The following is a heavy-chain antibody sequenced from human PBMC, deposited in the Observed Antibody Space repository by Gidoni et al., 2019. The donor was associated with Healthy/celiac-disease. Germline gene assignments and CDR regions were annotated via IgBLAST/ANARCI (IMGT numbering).Heavy chain of an antibody. V-gene: IGHV1-18*01. Sequence: QVQLVQSGAEVKKPGASVQFSVKASGYTFTSYRISWVRQAPGQGLEWMGWISAYNGNTNDAPKLQGRVTMNTDTSTRTAYMELRSLRSDDTAVYYCARLAAGFHLEWGQGTLVTVSS. J-gene: IGHJ4*02. CDR1: GYTFTSYR. CDR2: ISAYNGNT. CDR3: ARLAAGFHLE. D-gene: IGHD6-13*01.